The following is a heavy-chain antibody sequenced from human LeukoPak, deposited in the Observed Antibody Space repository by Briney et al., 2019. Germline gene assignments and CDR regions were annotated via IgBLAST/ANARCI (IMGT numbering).Heavy chain of an antibody. CDR1: GFTFSNAW. CDR3: TTGPTRYFDWLLYDPIDY. V-gene: IGHV3-15*01. CDR2: IKSKTDGGTT. D-gene: IGHD3-9*01. J-gene: IGHJ4*02. Sequence: GGALRLSYAASGFTFSNAWMSWVRPAPGKGLGWVGRIKSKTDGGTTDYAAPVKGRFTISRDDSKNTLYLQMNSLKTEDTAVYYCTTGPTRYFDWLLYDPIDYWGQGTLVTVSS.